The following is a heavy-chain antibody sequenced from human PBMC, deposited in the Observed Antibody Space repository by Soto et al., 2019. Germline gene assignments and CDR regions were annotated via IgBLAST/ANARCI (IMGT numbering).Heavy chain of an antibody. CDR2: ISYDGSNK. V-gene: IGHV3-30-3*01. CDR3: ARDHKPQYYYDSSGYYAY. J-gene: IGHJ4*02. CDR1: GFTFSSYA. D-gene: IGHD3-22*01. Sequence: VGSLRLSCAASGFTFSSYAMHWVRQAPGKGLEWVAVISYDGSNKYYADSVKGRFTISRDNSKNTLYLQMNSLRAEGTAVYYCARDHKPQYYYDSSGYYAYWGQGTLVTVSS.